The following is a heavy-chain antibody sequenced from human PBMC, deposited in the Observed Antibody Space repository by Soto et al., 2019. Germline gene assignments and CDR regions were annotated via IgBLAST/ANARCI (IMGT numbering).Heavy chain of an antibody. J-gene: IGHJ6*02. CDR3: ARVIYGGMDV. Sequence: GGSLRLSCAASGFSFSTYDMNWVRQAPGKGLEWVSYISGGSSRIFYADSVKGRFTISRDNAKNSLYLQMNSLRDEDTGVYYCARVIYGGMDVWGQGTTVTVS. D-gene: IGHD4-17*01. CDR2: ISGGSSRI. V-gene: IGHV3-48*02. CDR1: GFSFSTYD.